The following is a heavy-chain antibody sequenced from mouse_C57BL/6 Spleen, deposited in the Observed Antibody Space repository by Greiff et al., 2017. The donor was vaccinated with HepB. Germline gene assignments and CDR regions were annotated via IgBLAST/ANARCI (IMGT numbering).Heavy chain of an antibody. D-gene: IGHD2-5*01. CDR1: GYSFTGYY. J-gene: IGHJ1*03. CDR3: ARSGGYSNYDWYFDV. V-gene: IGHV1-42*01. Sequence: VQLQQSGPELVKPGASVKISCKASGYSFTGYYMNWVKQSPEKSLEWIGEINPSTGGTTYNQKFKAKATLTVDKSTSTAYMQLKSLTSEDSAVYYCARSGGYSNYDWYFDVWGTGTTVTVSS. CDR2: INPSTGGT.